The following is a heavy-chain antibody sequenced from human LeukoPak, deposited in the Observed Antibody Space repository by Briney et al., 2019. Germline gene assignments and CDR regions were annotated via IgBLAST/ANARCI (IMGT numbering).Heavy chain of an antibody. CDR1: GFTFSSYS. Sequence: GGSLRLSCAASGFTFSSYSMSWVRQAPGKGREWVSFISTSSTSIYSALSVQGRFTISTDNAKTSLYLQMNSLRAEDTAVYYCARAGDYGDYFDYWGQGTLVTVTS. V-gene: IGHV3-21*01. J-gene: IGHJ4*02. D-gene: IGHD4-17*01. CDR3: ARAGDYGDYFDY. CDR2: ISTSSTSI.